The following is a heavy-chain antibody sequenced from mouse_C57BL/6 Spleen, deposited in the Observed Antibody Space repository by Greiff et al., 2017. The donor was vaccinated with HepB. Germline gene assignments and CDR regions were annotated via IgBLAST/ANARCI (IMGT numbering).Heavy chain of an antibody. Sequence: QVQLQQPGAELVKPGASVKLSCKASGYTFTSYWMHWVKQRPGQGLEWIGMIHPNSGSTNYNEKFKSKATLTVDKSSSTAYMQLSSLTSEDSAVYYCARDLYYGSSYEGNYWGQGTTLTVSS. V-gene: IGHV1-64*01. CDR3: ARDLYYGSSYEGNY. J-gene: IGHJ2*01. CDR2: IHPNSGST. D-gene: IGHD1-1*01. CDR1: GYTFTSYW.